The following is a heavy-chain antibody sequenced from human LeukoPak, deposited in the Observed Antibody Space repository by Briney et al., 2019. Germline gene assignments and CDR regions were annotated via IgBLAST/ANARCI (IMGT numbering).Heavy chain of an antibody. Sequence: PSVNVSCKTSGYTFIDYYVHWIRQAPGQGLEWMGRINPSTGGTDFAQKFQGKVSMTRDTSISTAYMELSRLGSDDTAVYYCATLGEEKSDPPFEYWGQGTVVTVSS. D-gene: IGHD3-16*01. CDR1: GYTFIDYY. J-gene: IGHJ4*02. CDR3: ATLGEEKSDPPFEY. CDR2: INPSTGGT. V-gene: IGHV1-2*06.